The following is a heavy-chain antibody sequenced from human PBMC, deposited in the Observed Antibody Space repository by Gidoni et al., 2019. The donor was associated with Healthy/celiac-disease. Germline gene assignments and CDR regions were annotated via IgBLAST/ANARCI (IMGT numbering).Heavy chain of an antibody. J-gene: IGHJ2*01. V-gene: IGHV4-59*02. Sequence: QVQLQASGPGLVKPSEPLSLTCTVSGGSVRRYYWSWIRQPPGKGLEWIGYIYYRGSTNYNPSLKSRVTISVDTSKNQFSLKLSSVTAADTAVYYCARMVGVGRRDWYFDLWGRGTLVTVSS. CDR3: ARMVGVGRRDWYFDL. CDR2: IYYRGST. CDR1: GGSVRRYY. D-gene: IGHD3-10*02.